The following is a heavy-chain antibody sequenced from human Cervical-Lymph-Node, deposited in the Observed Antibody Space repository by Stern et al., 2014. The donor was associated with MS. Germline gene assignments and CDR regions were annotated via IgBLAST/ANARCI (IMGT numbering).Heavy chain of an antibody. CDR3: ARAEYGGFISFDY. Sequence: QVHLQESGPRLVRPSETLSLTCSVSGGSLNDHYWSWVRQSPETGLQWIGYIFDSGSTNYNPSRGGRVAMSIDKSKNRFSLMLTSVTAADTAVYFCARAEYGGFISFDYWGQGALVTVSS. CDR1: GGSLNDHY. D-gene: IGHD5-12*01. V-gene: IGHV4-59*11. CDR2: IFDSGST. J-gene: IGHJ4*02.